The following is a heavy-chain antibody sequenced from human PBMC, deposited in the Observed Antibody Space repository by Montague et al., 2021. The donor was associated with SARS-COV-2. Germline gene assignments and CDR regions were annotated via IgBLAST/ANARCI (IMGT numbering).Heavy chain of an antibody. V-gene: IGHV6-1*01. D-gene: IGHD3-10*01. J-gene: IGHJ4*02. CDR2: IYYKYKWSN. Sequence: CAISGDSVSGIRVRWEGIRSELQRGREWLGRIYYKYKWSNEYALSVKSRITITPDTSKNQLSLQLTSVIPEDTAVYYCTRAVWGVQDYWGQGSLVTVSS. CDR3: TRAVWGVQDY. CDR1: GDSVSGIRVR.